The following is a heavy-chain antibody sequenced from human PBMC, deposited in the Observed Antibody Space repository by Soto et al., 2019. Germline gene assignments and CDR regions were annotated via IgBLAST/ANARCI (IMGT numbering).Heavy chain of an antibody. CDR2: VYHSGTT. Sequence: WETLSLTCAVSGASIGTNNWWSWVRQPPGKGLEWIGEVYHSGTTNCNPSLKSRVTISIDKSKNQFPLTLTSMTAADTALYYCAVPGRGDFDYWSQGTMVTVYS. J-gene: IGHJ4*02. V-gene: IGHV4-4*02. CDR3: AVPGRGDFDY. D-gene: IGHD5-12*01. CDR1: GASIGTNNW.